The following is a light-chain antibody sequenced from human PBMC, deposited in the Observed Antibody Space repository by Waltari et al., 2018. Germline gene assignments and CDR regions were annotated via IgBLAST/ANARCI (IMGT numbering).Light chain of an antibody. CDR2: KTS. J-gene: IGKJ1*01. V-gene: IGKV1-5*03. Sequence: GQAGQGIGDWVAWYQQKPGKAPNLLIYKTSRLEDGVPSRFSGSGSQTEFTLTISGLQPDDFATYYCQQYISYWTFGQGTKVEMK. CDR3: QQYISYWT. CDR1: QGIGDW.